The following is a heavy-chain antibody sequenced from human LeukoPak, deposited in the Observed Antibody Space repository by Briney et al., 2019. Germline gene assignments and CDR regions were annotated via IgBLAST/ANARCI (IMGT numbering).Heavy chain of an antibody. V-gene: IGHV3-11*01. CDR3: ARDSRRDGGNSYDY. CDR1: GFTFSNFA. CDR2: ISSSGSTI. J-gene: IGHJ4*02. Sequence: GGSLRLSCAASGFTFSNFAMSWVRQAPGKGLEWVSYISSSGSTIYYADSVKGRFTISRDNAKNSLYLQMNSLRAEDTAVYYCARDSRRDGGNSYDYWGQGTLVTVSS. D-gene: IGHD4-23*01.